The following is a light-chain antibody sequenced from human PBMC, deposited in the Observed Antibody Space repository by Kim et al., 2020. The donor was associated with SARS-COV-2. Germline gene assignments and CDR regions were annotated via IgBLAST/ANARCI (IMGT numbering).Light chain of an antibody. Sequence: NFMLTQPHSVSESPGKTVTISCTRSSGSIASNYVHWYQQRPGSVPTIVIYEDNQRPSGVLDRFSGSIDSSSNSASLTISGLKYEDEADYYCQSYDRNNVVFGGGTQLTV. V-gene: IGLV6-57*04. CDR3: QSYDRNNVV. J-gene: IGLJ2*01. CDR2: EDN. CDR1: SGSIASNY.